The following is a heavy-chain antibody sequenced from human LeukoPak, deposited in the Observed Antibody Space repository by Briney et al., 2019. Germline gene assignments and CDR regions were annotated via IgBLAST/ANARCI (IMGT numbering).Heavy chain of an antibody. CDR1: GFTLSSYA. J-gene: IGHJ4*02. D-gene: IGHD1-26*01. CDR2: ISGSGGST. CDR3: ARDLVGATALDY. V-gene: IGHV3-23*01. Sequence: PGGSLRLSCAASGFTLSSYAMTWVRQAPRKGLEWVSGISGSGGSTYYADSVKGRLTISRDNSRNTLYLQMNSLRAEDTAVYYCARDLVGATALDYWGQGTHVTVSS.